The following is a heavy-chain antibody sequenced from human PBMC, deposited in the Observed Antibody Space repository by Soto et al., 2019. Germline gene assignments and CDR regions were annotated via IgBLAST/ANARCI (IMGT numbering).Heavy chain of an antibody. CDR2: IYYSGST. Sequence: SETLSLTCTVSGGSISSYYWSWIRQPPGKGLEWIGYIYYSGSTNYNPSLKSRVTISVDTSKNQFSLKLSSVTAADTAVYYCARHITMVRDFDYWGQGTLVTVSS. CDR3: ARHITMVRDFDY. CDR1: GGSISSYY. D-gene: IGHD3-10*01. V-gene: IGHV4-59*08. J-gene: IGHJ4*02.